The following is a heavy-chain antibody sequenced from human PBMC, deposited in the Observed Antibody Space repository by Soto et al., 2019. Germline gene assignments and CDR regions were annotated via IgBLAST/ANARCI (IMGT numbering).Heavy chain of an antibody. Sequence: QMQLQESGPGLVKPSETLSLTCTVSGISITSSYWNWIRQSPGKGLEWIGQISDNGAINYNPPLESRVTISTDTATNQVTLTLTAVESADTGVYICTRGRHWFGPWAQGTLVTVPS. CDR3: TRGRHWFGP. CDR2: ISDNGAI. V-gene: IGHV4-59*01. CDR1: GISITSSY. J-gene: IGHJ5*02.